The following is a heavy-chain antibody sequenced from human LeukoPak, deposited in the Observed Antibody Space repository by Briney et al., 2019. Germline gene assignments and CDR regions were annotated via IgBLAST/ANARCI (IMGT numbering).Heavy chain of an antibody. Sequence: ASVKVSCKASGYTFTGYYMHGVRQAPGQGLEWMGRINPNSGGTNYAQKFQGRVTMTRDTSISTAYMELSRLRSDDTAVYYCARVPLGLWFGENYFDYWGQGTLVTVSS. CDR3: ARVPLGLWFGENYFDY. D-gene: IGHD3-10*01. V-gene: IGHV1-2*06. CDR2: INPNSGGT. CDR1: GYTFTGYY. J-gene: IGHJ4*02.